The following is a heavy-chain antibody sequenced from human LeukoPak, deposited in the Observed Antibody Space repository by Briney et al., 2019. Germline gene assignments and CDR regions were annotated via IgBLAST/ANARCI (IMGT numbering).Heavy chain of an antibody. J-gene: IGHJ4*02. V-gene: IGHV4-59*12. CDR2: ISYGGRT. D-gene: IGHD3-16*01. CDR1: GGSISSYY. CDR3: ARESPHTFYFDY. Sequence: KPSETLSLTCTVSGGSISSYYWNWIRQPPGKGLEWIGYISYGGRTNYNPSLQSRVTISVDTSKTQFSLNLASVTAADTAVYYCARESPHTFYFDYWGQGTLVTVSS.